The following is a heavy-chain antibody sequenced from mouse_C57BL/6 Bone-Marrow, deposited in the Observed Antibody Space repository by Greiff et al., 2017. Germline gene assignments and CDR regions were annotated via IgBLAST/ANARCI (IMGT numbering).Heavy chain of an antibody. CDR1: GYTFTSYW. CDR2: IYPGSGSP. Sequence: VQLQQPGAELVKPGASVKMSCKASGYTFTSYWITWVKQRPGQGLEWIGDIYPGSGSPNYNEKFKSTATLTVDTSSSTAYLQLSSMTSEDSAVYYCARRGYYDSSPYWYFDVWGTGTTVTVAS. D-gene: IGHD1-1*01. J-gene: IGHJ1*03. CDR3: ARRGYYDSSPYWYFDV. V-gene: IGHV1-55*01.